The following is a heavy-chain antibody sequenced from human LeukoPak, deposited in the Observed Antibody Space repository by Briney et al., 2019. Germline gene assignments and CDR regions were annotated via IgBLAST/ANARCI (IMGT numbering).Heavy chain of an antibody. CDR3: ARVTVLIYVWGSYRYNWFDP. D-gene: IGHD3-16*02. J-gene: IGHJ5*02. CDR1: GGSFSGYY. Sequence: TETLSLTCAVYGGSFSGYYWSWIRQPPGKGLEWIGEINHSGSTNYNPSLKSRVTISVDTSKNQFSLKLSSVTAADTAVYYCARVTVLIYVWGSYRYNWFDPWGQGTLVTVSS. CDR2: INHSGST. V-gene: IGHV4-34*01.